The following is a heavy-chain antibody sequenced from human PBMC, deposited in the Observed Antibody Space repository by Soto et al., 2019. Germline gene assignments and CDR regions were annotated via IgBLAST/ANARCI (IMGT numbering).Heavy chain of an antibody. CDR1: GFTFISYG. CDR3: AKGGLGTYAFWSGYIYYFYY. CDR2: ISYDGSNK. D-gene: IGHD3-3*01. V-gene: IGHV3-30*18. J-gene: IGHJ4*01. Sequence: GRSLRLPCSASGFTFISYGIRWVRQAPGKGLEWVAVISYDGSNKYYADSVKGRFNISRDNSKNTLYLQMNSLRAEDTAVYYCAKGGLGTYAFWSGYIYYFYYRGQHTVVTVSS.